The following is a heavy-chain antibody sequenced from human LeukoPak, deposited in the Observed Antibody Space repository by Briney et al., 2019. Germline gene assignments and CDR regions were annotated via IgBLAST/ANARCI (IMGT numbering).Heavy chain of an antibody. CDR1: GYTFTGYY. CDR2: INPNSGGT. D-gene: IGHD6-13*01. Sequence: ASVKVSCKASGYTFTGYYMHWVRQAPGQGLEWMGWINPNSGGTNYAQKFQGRVTMTRGTSISTAYMELSRLRSDDTAVYYCARDKSIAAADRDLDYWGQGTLVTVSS. J-gene: IGHJ4*02. CDR3: ARDKSIAAADRDLDY. V-gene: IGHV1-2*02.